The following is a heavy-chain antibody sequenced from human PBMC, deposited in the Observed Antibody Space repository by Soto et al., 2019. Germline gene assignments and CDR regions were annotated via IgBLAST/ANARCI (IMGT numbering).Heavy chain of an antibody. CDR3: AIGYCSGGSCYTHPLFFYYYYYGMDV. J-gene: IGHJ6*02. CDR2: IIPIFGTA. D-gene: IGHD2-15*01. V-gene: IGHV1-69*13. CDR1: GGTFSSYA. Sequence: GASVKVSCKASGGTFSSYAISWVRQAPGQGLEWMGGIIPIFGTANYAQKFQGRVTITADESTSTAYMELSSLRSEDTAVYYCAIGYCSGGSCYTHPLFFYYYYYGMDVWGQGTTVTVSS.